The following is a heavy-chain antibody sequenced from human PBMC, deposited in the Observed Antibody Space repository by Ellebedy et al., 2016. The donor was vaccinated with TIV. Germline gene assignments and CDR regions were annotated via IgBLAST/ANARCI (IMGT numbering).Heavy chain of an antibody. CDR1: GFTFSSYA. CDR3: AREDYGSGPSDPYYYYYGMDV. Sequence: GESLKISXAASGFTFSSYAMHWVRQAPGKGLEWVAVISYDGSNKYYADSVKGRFTISRDNSKNTLYLQMNSLRAEDTAVYYCAREDYGSGPSDPYYYYYGMDVWGQGTTVTVSS. J-gene: IGHJ6*02. CDR2: ISYDGSNK. D-gene: IGHD3-10*01. V-gene: IGHV3-30-3*01.